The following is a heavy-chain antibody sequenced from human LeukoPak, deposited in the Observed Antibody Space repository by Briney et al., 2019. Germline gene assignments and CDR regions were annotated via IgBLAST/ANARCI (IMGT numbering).Heavy chain of an antibody. D-gene: IGHD1-1*01. CDR2: INPNSGNT. CDR1: GYIFTGYY. CDR3: AREMRPATTTLVAN. V-gene: IGHV1-2*02. Sequence: GASVKVSCKASGYIFTGYYIHWVRQAPGQGLEWMGFINPNSGNTNYAQKFQGRVTMTSDTSISTAYIELSSLTSDDTAVYYCAREMRPATTTLVANWGQGTLVTVSS. J-gene: IGHJ4*02.